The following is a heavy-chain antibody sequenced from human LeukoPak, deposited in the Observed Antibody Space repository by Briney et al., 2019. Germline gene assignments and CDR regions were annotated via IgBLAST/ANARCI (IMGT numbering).Heavy chain of an antibody. CDR3: AREEGYYDYVWGSYRYNGGEFDY. J-gene: IGHJ4*02. Sequence: GGSLRLSCAASGFTFSSYSMNWVRQAPGKGLEWVSSISSSSSYIYYADSVKGRFTISRDNAKNSLYLQMNGLRAEDTAVYYGAREEGYYDYVWGSYRYNGGEFDYWGQGTLVTVSS. D-gene: IGHD3-16*02. CDR2: ISSSSSYI. CDR1: GFTFSSYS. V-gene: IGHV3-21*01.